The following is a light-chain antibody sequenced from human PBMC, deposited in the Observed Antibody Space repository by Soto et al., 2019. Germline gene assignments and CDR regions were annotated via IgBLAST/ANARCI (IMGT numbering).Light chain of an antibody. J-gene: IGKJ1*01. Sequence: EIVLTQSRGTLSLSRGERATLSCRASQSVSNNYLAWYQQKPGQAPRLLIYGASNRATGIPDRFSGSGSGTDFTLTISSLQPEDFATYYCQQSYSTPWTFGQGTKVDIK. V-gene: IGKV3-20*01. CDR2: GAS. CDR3: QQSYSTPWT. CDR1: QSVSNNY.